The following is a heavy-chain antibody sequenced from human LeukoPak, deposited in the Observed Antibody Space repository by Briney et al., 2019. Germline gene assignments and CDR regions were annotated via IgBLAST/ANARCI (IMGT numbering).Heavy chain of an antibody. V-gene: IGHV4-39*07. J-gene: IGHJ6*03. CDR1: GGSISSSSYY. Sequence: PSETLSLTCTVSGGSISSSSYYWGWIRQPPGKGLEWIGNIYYSGSTYYNPSLKSRVTISVDTSKNQFSLKLSSVTAADTAVYYCARDRKGVGPVSTSRYYYYMDVWGKGTTVTVSS. D-gene: IGHD3-10*01. CDR2: IYYSGST. CDR3: ARDRKGVGPVSTSRYYYYMDV.